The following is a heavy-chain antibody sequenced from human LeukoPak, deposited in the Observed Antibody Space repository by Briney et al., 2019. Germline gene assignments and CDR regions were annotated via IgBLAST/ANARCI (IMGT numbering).Heavy chain of an antibody. CDR2: VTGGGDTT. CDR3: AKMQGYFDY. Sequence: GGSLRLSCAASGFTFSSYAMSWVRQAPGKGLEWVSAVTGGGDTTYYADSVRGRFTISRDNSKNTLYLQMNSLRAEDTAVYYCAKMQGYFDYWGQGTLVTVSS. V-gene: IGHV3-23*01. J-gene: IGHJ4*02. CDR1: GFTFSSYA.